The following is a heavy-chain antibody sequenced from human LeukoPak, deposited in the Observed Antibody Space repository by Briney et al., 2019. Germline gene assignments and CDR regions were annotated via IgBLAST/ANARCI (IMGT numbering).Heavy chain of an antibody. D-gene: IGHD3-10*01. V-gene: IGHV3-23*01. J-gene: IGHJ4*02. CDR2: IRGSGGST. Sequence: AIRGSGGSTYYADSVKGRFTISRENSKNTLYLQMNSLRAEDTAVYYCAKVGHIWFGELVDDYWGQGTLVTVSS. CDR3: AKVGHIWFGELVDDY.